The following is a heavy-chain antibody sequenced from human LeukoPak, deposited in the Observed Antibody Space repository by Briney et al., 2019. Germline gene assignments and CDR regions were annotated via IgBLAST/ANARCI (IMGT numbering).Heavy chain of an antibody. J-gene: IGHJ4*02. CDR1: GFTLTIHW. CDR3: ATSSAAPANM. D-gene: IGHD2-2*01. V-gene: IGHV3-7*01. Sequence: PGGSLRPSCAVSGFTLTIHWASWVRQAPGDGLEWVAYINHYASAKYSLDSLKGRFTISRDNAKNSLYPQMNSLRAEDTGVYYCATSSAAPANMWGQGTLVTVSS. CDR2: INHYASAK.